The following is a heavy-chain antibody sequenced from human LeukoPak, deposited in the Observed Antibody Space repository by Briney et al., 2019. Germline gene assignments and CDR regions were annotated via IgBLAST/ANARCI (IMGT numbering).Heavy chain of an antibody. CDR1: GFTFSSYA. CDR2: ISGSGGST. J-gene: IGHJ4*02. CDR3: AKDMGFYGYYYFDY. V-gene: IGHV3-23*01. D-gene: IGHD4-17*01. Sequence: GGSLRLSCAASGFTFSSYAMSWVRQAPGKGLEWVSAISGSGGSTYYADSVKGRFTISRDNSKNTLYLQMNSLRAEDTALYYCAKDMGFYGYYYFDYWGQGTLVTVSS.